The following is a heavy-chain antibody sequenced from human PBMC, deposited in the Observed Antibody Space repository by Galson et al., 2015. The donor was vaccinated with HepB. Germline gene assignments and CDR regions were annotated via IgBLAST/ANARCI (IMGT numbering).Heavy chain of an antibody. CDR2: ISAYNGNT. D-gene: IGHD6-13*01. CDR3: ARDRRGYSSSWYLRGSYYYGMDV. V-gene: IGHV1-18*01. Sequence: SVKVSCKASGYTFTSYGISWVRQAPGQGLEWMGWISAYNGNTNYAQKLQGRVTMTTDTSTSTAYMELSRLRSDDTAVYYCARDRRGYSSSWYLRGSYYYGMDVWGQGTTVTVSS. CDR1: GYTFTSYG. J-gene: IGHJ6*02.